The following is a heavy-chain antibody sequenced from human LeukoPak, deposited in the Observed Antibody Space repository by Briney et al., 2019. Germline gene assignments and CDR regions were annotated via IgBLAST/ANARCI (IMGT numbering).Heavy chain of an antibody. CDR2: IFPDDSDT. CDR3: AGRRESSGSYDF. V-gene: IGHV5-51*01. J-gene: IGHJ4*02. CDR1: GFSFTSYW. Sequence: GESLKISCKGSGFSFTSYWIGWVRQLPGKGLEWMGIIFPDDSDTRYSPSFQGQVTISAYTSITTAYLQWSSLKASDTAMYYCAGRRESSGSYDFWGQGTLVTVSS. D-gene: IGHD3-22*01.